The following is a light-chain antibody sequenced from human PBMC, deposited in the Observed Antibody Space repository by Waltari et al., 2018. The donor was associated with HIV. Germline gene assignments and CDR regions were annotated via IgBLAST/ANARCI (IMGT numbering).Light chain of an antibody. Sequence: EIVMTQSPATLSVSPGERATLPSRARQSVSSYLAWYQQQPGQAPRLLIYGASTRATGIPARFSGSGSGTEFTRTISSLQSEDFAVYYCQQYNNWPPAFGQGTKVEIK. CDR2: GAS. CDR3: QQYNNWPPA. CDR1: QSVSSY. V-gene: IGKV3-15*01. J-gene: IGKJ1*01.